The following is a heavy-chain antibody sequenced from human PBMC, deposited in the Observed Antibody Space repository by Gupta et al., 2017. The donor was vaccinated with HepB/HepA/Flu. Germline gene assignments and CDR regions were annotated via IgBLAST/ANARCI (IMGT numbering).Heavy chain of an antibody. CDR3: ARAEPWSGYFYYFDS. J-gene: IGHJ4*02. CDR2: MNPNSGNT. CDR1: GYTFTSYD. Sequence: QVQLVQSGAEVKKPGASVEVSCKASGYTFTSYDIHWVRQATGQGLEWMGWMNPNSGNTGYAQKLQGRVTMTTNTSISTAYMELSSLRSEDTAVYYCARAEPWSGYFYYFDSWGQGTLVTVSS. V-gene: IGHV1-8*01. D-gene: IGHD3-3*01.